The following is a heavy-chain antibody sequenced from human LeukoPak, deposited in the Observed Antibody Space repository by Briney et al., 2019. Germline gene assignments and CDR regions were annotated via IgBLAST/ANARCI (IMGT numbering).Heavy chain of an antibody. CDR3: ARHVGISF. V-gene: IGHV3-7*01. D-gene: IGHD7-27*01. Sequence: GGSLRLSCRASGFTFSGDWMTWVRQAPGKGLEWVANIREDGTEKNYVDSVKGRFTISRDNAKNSLFLQMSNLRDDDTAIYYCARHVGISFWGQGTLVTVSS. J-gene: IGHJ4*02. CDR2: IREDGTEK. CDR1: GFTFSGDW.